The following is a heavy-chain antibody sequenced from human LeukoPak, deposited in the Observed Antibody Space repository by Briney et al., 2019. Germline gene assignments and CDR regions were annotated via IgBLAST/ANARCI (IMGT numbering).Heavy chain of an antibody. Sequence: PGGSLRLSCAASGFTFSSYSMNWVRQAPGKGLEWVSSISSSSSYIYYADSVKGRFTISRDNAKNSLYLQMNSLRAEDTAVYYCARDETPTNGYDSYDFWGQGTLVTVST. V-gene: IGHV3-21*04. CDR3: ARDETPTNGYDSYDF. CDR1: GFTFSSYS. D-gene: IGHD5-12*01. J-gene: IGHJ4*02. CDR2: ISSSSSYI.